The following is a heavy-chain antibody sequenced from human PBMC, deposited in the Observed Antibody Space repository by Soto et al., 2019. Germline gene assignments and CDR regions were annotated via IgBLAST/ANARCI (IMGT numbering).Heavy chain of an antibody. CDR3: ARDAATMAEDFDY. CDR2: ISSSSSYI. Sequence: GGSLRLSCAASGFTFSSYSMNWVRQAPGKGLEWVSSISSSSSYIYYADSVKGRFTISRDNAKNSLYLQMNSLRAEDTAVYYCARDAATMAEDFDYWGQGTLVTV. CDR1: GFTFSSYS. J-gene: IGHJ4*02. V-gene: IGHV3-21*01. D-gene: IGHD3-10*01.